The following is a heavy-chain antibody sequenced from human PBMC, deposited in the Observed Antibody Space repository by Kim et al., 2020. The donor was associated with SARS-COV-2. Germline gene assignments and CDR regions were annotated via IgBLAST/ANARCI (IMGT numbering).Heavy chain of an antibody. V-gene: IGHV4-39*07. Sequence: SETLSLTCTVSGGSISSSSYYWGWIRQPPGKGLEWIGSIYYSGSTYYNPSLKSRVTISVDTSKNQFSLKLSSVTAADTAVYYCARALAPIAAAGTTIDPWGQGTLVTVSS. D-gene: IGHD6-13*01. CDR3: ARALAPIAAAGTTIDP. CDR2: IYYSGST. J-gene: IGHJ5*02. CDR1: GGSISSSSYY.